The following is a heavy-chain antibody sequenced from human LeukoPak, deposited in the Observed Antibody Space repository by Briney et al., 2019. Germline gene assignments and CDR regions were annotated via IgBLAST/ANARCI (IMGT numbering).Heavy chain of an antibody. CDR3: ARGTYYGSFDL. CDR2: ISGDGSTT. D-gene: IGHD4-17*01. J-gene: IGHJ4*02. V-gene: IGHV3-74*01. CDR1: GFTFSSYW. Sequence: GGSLILSCAASGFTFSSYWMHWVRQAPGKGLVWVSRISGDGSTTSYADSVKGRFTISRDNAKNTLHLQMNSLRVEDTSVYYCARGTYYGSFDLWGQGTLVTVSS.